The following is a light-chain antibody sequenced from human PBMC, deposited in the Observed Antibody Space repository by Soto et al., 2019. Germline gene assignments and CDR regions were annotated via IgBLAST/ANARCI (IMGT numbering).Light chain of an antibody. V-gene: IGKV3-20*01. CDR1: QTVSSTY. CDR3: QLYGSSPLYT. Sequence: ETVLTQSPGTLSLSPGESVTLSCRTSQTVSSTYLAWYQQKPGQAPRLLIYGASSRATGIPDRFTGSTSGTDFTLTISSLEPEDFAVYYCQLYGSSPLYTFGQGTKLEIK. J-gene: IGKJ2*01. CDR2: GAS.